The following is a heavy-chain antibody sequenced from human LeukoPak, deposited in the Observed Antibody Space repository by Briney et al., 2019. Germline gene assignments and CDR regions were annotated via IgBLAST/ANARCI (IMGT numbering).Heavy chain of an antibody. Sequence: FYSGATKYNPSLKSRVTISIDTSKNQFSLKLSSVTAADTAVYYCARQFNSFDYWGQGALVTVSS. CDR3: ARQFNSFDY. D-gene: IGHD5-24*01. J-gene: IGHJ4*02. V-gene: IGHV4-59*08. CDR2: FYSGAT.